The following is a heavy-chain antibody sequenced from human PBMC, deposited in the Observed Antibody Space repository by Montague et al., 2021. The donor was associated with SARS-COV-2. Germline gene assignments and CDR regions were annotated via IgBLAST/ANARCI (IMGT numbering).Heavy chain of an antibody. CDR1: GGSINSNSYY. J-gene: IGHJ2*01. Sequence: SETLSLTCTVSGGSINSNSYYWGWIRQPPGKGLEWIGSIYYSGTTDYNPSLKGRVTISVDTSKNQFTLKLTSVTAADTSVFYCSRQTNWGSPGYIALWGRGTLVPVSS. CDR2: IYYSGTT. V-gene: IGHV4-39*01. CDR3: SRQTNWGSPGYIAL. D-gene: IGHD7-27*01.